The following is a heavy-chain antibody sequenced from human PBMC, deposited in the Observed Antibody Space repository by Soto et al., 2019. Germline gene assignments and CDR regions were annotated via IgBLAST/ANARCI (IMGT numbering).Heavy chain of an antibody. CDR2: ISKSDYT. D-gene: IGHD2-2*01. CDR1: GFAFNNYG. CDR3: AREDSIIIPAVSDF. Sequence: GGSLTLTCTVSGFAFNNYGINWVRQAPGKGLEWVSSISKSDYTYYSDSVKGRFTISRDNAKNSVSLQMNTLRVEDTAVYYCAREDSIIIPAVSDFWGQGTLVTVSS. V-gene: IGHV3-21*01. J-gene: IGHJ4*02.